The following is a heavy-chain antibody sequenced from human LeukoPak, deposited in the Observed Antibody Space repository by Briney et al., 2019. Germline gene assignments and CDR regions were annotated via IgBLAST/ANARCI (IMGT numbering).Heavy chain of an antibody. CDR3: ARAFYDILTGYYLGYFDY. V-gene: IGHV4-38-2*02. D-gene: IGHD3-9*01. J-gene: IGHJ4*02. Sequence: RPSETLSLTCTVSGYSISSGDYWGWIRQPPGKGLEWIGSIYHSGSTYYNPSLKSRVTLSVDTSKNQISLKLSSVTAADTAVYYCARAFYDILTGYYLGYFDYWGQGTLVTVSS. CDR2: IYHSGST. CDR1: GYSISSGDY.